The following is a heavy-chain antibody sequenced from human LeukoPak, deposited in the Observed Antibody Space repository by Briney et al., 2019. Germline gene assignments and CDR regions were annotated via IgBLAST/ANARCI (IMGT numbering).Heavy chain of an antibody. CDR2: ISWSSGSI. D-gene: IGHD6-19*01. CDR1: GFTFDDYA. V-gene: IGHV3-9*01. J-gene: IGHJ4*02. Sequence: GRSLRLSCAASGFTFDDYAMHWVRQAPGKGLEWVSGISWSSGSIGYADSVKGRFTISRDNAKNSLYLQMNSLRAEDTALYYCAKEADIAVAFNHFDDWGQGTLVTVSS. CDR3: AKEADIAVAFNHFDD.